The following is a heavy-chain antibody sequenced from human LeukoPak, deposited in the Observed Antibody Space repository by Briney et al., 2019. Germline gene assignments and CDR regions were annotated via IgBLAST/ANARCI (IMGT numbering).Heavy chain of an antibody. CDR2: INHSGST. D-gene: IGHD2-2*01. V-gene: IGHV4-34*01. J-gene: IGHJ5*02. CDR1: GGSFSGYY. Sequence: SETLSLTCAVYGGSFSGYYWSWIRQPPGKGLEGIGEINHSGSTNYNPSLTSRVTISVDTSKNQFALKPSPVTAADTAVYYCARVGRRRIVVVPAAERRGNWFDPWGEGNLVTVSS. CDR3: ARVGRRRIVVVPAAERRGNWFDP.